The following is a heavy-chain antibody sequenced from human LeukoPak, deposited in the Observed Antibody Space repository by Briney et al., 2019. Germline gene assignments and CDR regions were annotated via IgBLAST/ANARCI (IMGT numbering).Heavy chain of an antibody. D-gene: IGHD3-10*01. CDR3: ARSLTYYYGSGSYLLGSYYYYMDV. J-gene: IGHJ6*03. CDR1: GGSFSGYY. Sequence: SETLSLTCAVYGGSFSGYYWSWIRQPPGKGLEWIGEINHSGSTNYNPSLKSRVTMPVDTSKSQFSLKLSSVTAADTAVYYCARSLTYYYGSGSYLLGSYYYYMDVWGKGTTVTISS. V-gene: IGHV4-34*01. CDR2: INHSGST.